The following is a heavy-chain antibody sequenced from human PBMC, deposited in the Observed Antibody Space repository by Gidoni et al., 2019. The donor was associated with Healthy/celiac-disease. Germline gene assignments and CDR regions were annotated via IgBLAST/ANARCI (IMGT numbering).Heavy chain of an antibody. J-gene: IGHJ5*02. CDR3: ARDGSSGSYYNWFDP. V-gene: IGHV4-31*03. Sequence: QVQLQESGPGLVKPSQTLSLTCTVSGRSIRSGGYYWGWIRQHPGKGLEWIGYIYCSGSTYYNPSLKSRVTISVDTSKNQFSLKLSSVTAADTAVYYCARDGSSGSYYNWFDPWGQGTLVTVSS. D-gene: IGHD3-10*01. CDR1: GRSIRSGGYY. CDR2: IYCSGST.